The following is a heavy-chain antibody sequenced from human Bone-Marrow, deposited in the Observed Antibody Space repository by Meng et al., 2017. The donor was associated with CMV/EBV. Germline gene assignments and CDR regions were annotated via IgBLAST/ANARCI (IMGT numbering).Heavy chain of an antibody. V-gene: IGHV4-34*01. D-gene: IGHD6-19*01. CDR2: INHSGST. J-gene: IGHJ4*02. Sequence: LRLSCAVYGGSFSGYYWSWIRQPPGKGLEWIGEINHSGSTNYNPSLKSRVTISVDTSKNQFSLKLSSVTAADTAVYYCARGHPSSSGWYRDYWGQGTLVTVSS. CDR3: ARGHPSSSGWYRDY. CDR1: GGSFSGYY.